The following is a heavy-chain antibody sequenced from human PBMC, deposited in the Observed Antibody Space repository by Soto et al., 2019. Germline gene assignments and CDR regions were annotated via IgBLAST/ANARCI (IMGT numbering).Heavy chain of an antibody. CDR1: GGSISSYY. CDR3: ARHLRGYYYGSGSSVYYMDV. V-gene: IGHV4-59*08. CDR2: IYYSGST. Sequence: SETLSLTCTVSGGSISSYYWSWIRQPPGKGLEWIGYIYYSGSTNYNPSLKSRVTISVDTSKNQFSLKLSSVTAADTAVYYCARHLRGYYYGSGSSVYYMDVWGKGTTVTVSS. J-gene: IGHJ6*03. D-gene: IGHD3-10*01.